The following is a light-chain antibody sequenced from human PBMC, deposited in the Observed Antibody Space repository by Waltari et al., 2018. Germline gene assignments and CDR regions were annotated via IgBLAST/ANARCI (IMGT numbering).Light chain of an antibody. Sequence: AIRMTQSPSSFSASTGDRVTMACLASQGINTYVAWYQQKPGKAPNLLIYAASTLQSGVPSRFSGSGSGTDFTLTISCLQSEDFAAYYCQQYYNYPYTFGQGTQVEIK. CDR3: QQYYNYPYT. CDR1: QGINTY. CDR2: AAS. J-gene: IGKJ2*01. V-gene: IGKV1-8*01.